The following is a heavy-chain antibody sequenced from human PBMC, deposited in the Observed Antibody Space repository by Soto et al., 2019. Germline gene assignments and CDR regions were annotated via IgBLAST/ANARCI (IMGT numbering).Heavy chain of an antibody. Sequence: EVQLVESGGGLVQPGGSLRLSCAASGFTFSSFDMHWVRQATGKGLEWVSGIGGAGDTYSPGSVKGRFTISRENAKNSLYLQMNSLRAGDKAVYYCVTGRPTHWYSWGQGTLVTVSS. V-gene: IGHV3-13*01. CDR1: GFTFSSFD. CDR3: VTGRPTHWYS. D-gene: IGHD1-20*01. J-gene: IGHJ5*02. CDR2: IGGAGDT.